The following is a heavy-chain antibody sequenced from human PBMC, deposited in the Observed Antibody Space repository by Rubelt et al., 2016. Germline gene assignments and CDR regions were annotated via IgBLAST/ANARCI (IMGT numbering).Heavy chain of an antibody. CDR1: GFSLSTSGVG. Sequence: QITLKESGPTLVKPTQTLTLTCTFSGFSLSTSGVGVGWIRQPPGKALEWLAHIFSNDEKSYSTSLKSRLTISKETAKSQVVLTMTNMDPVDTATYYCARISEEAVAGTLGYVQHWGQGTLVTVSS. D-gene: IGHD6-19*01. J-gene: IGHJ1*01. CDR2: IFSNDEK. V-gene: IGHV2-26*01. CDR3: ARISEEAVAGTLGYVQH.